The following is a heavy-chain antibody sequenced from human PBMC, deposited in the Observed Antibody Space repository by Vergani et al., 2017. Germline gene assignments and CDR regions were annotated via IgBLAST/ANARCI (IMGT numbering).Heavy chain of an antibody. CDR3: SKKGGSLYYYGVDV. Sequence: QEQLLQSGGGVVKPGGSLRLSCIGSGYTFGHFDMPWARQAPGKGLAWVAFIRYDGSNPQYLDSVKGRFTISRDNSKDTLFLQMNGLRPEDTGTYFCSKKGGSLYYYGVDVWGQGTTITVSS. J-gene: IGHJ6*02. D-gene: IGHD1-26*01. CDR1: GYTFGHFD. CDR2: IRYDGSNP. V-gene: IGHV3-30*02.